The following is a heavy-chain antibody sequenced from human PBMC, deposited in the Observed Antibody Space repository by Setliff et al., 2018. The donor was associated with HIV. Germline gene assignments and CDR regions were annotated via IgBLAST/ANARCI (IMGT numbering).Heavy chain of an antibody. CDR1: GGSVGSGSYY. D-gene: IGHD3-22*01. J-gene: IGHJ4*02. CDR2: IYYSGST. Sequence: SETLSLTCTVSGGSVGSGSYYWSWIRQSPGKGLEWIGYIYYSGSTTYNPTLKSRVTMSIDTSKNQFSLKVRSVSAADTAVYYCARDRLTYYFDYWGQGILVTVSS. CDR3: ARDRLTYYFDY. V-gene: IGHV4-61*01.